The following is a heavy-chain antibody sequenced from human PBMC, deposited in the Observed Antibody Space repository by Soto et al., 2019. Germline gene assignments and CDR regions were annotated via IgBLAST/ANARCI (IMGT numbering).Heavy chain of an antibody. CDR3: ARGDYDSTSYYTPGFDY. CDR1: GYSFTSYW. CDR2: IYPGDSDT. D-gene: IGHD3-22*01. V-gene: IGHV5-51*01. J-gene: IGHJ4*02. Sequence: GESLKISCKGSGYSFTSYWIGWVRQMPGKGLEWMGIIYPGDSDTRYSPSFQGQVTISADKSTSTAYLQWSSLKAPDTAMYYCARGDYDSTSYYTPGFDYWGQGTLVTVSS.